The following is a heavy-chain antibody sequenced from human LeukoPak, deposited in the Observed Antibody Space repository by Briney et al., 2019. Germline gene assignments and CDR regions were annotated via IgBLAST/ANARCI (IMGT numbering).Heavy chain of an antibody. D-gene: IGHD3-10*01. V-gene: IGHV3-23*01. CDR1: GFTFSSYA. CDR2: ISGSGGST. Sequence: PGGSLRLSCAASGFTFSSYAMSWARQAPGKGLEWVSAISGSGGSTYYADSVKGRFTISRDNSKNTLYLQMNSLRAEDTAVYYCAKMPIIWFGELSSWFDPWGQGTLVTVSS. J-gene: IGHJ5*02. CDR3: AKMPIIWFGELSSWFDP.